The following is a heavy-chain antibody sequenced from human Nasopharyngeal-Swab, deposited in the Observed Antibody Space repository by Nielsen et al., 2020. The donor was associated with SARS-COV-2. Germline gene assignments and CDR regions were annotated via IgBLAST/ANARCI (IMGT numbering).Heavy chain of an antibody. Sequence: GESLKISCAASGFTFSSYSMNWVRQAPGKGLEWVSYISSSSSTIYYADSVKGRFTISRDNAKNSLYLQMNSLRDEDTAVYYCARVGIAAAGPGYYYYYGMDVWGQGTTVTVSS. CDR1: GFTFSSYS. J-gene: IGHJ6*02. V-gene: IGHV3-48*02. CDR3: ARVGIAAAGPGYYYYYGMDV. CDR2: ISSSSSTI. D-gene: IGHD6-13*01.